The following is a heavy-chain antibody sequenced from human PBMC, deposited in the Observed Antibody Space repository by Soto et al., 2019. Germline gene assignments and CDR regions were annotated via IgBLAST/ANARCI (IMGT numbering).Heavy chain of an antibody. CDR2: ISAYNGNT. D-gene: IGHD2-21*01. CDR1: GYTFTSYG. V-gene: IGHV1-18*01. Sequence: ASVKVSCKASGYTFTSYGISWVRQAPGQGLEWMGWISAYNGNTNYAQKLQGRVTMTTDTSTSTAYMELRSLRSDDTAVYYCAIDTGHIVVVIAMDEWGQGTLVTVSS. CDR3: AIDTGHIVVVIAMDE. J-gene: IGHJ4*02.